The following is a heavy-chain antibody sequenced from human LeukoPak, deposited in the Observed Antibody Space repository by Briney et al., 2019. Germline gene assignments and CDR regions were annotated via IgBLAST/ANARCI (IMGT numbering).Heavy chain of an antibody. CDR3: AKPVGSSIATAAFDI. V-gene: IGHV3-23*01. J-gene: IGHJ3*02. Sequence: GGSLRLSCAASGFTFSSYAMSWVRQAPGKGLEWVSAISGSGGNTYYADSVKGRFTISRDNSKNTLYLQMNSLRAEDTAVYYCAKPVGSSIATAAFDIWGQGTMVTVSS. D-gene: IGHD6-13*01. CDR1: GFTFSSYA. CDR2: ISGSGGNT.